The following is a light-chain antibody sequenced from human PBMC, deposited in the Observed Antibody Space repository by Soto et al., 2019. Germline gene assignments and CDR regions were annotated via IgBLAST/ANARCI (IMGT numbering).Light chain of an antibody. Sequence: DIQMTQSPSSLSASVGDRVTITCRASQTFTTYLNWYQQKPGKAPKLLIYAASSLQRGVPSRFSGSGSGTEFTLTSASLQPEDFATYYCLQSYSPPFTFGPGTKVDIK. CDR1: QTFTTY. CDR3: LQSYSPPFT. V-gene: IGKV1-39*01. J-gene: IGKJ3*01. CDR2: AAS.